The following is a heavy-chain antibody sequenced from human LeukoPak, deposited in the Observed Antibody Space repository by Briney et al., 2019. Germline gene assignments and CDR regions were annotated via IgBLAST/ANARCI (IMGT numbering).Heavy chain of an antibody. Sequence: ETLSLTCAVYGGSFSGYYWSWMRQPPGKGLAWIGEINHSGSTHYNPSLQSRVTISVDTSKNQFSLKLSSVTAADTAVYYCARSGEIQLWLRSHYYYGMEVWGQGTTVTVSS. CDR2: INHSGST. J-gene: IGHJ6*02. CDR1: GGSFSGYY. V-gene: IGHV4-34*01. CDR3: ARSGEIQLWLRSHYYYGMEV. D-gene: IGHD5-18*01.